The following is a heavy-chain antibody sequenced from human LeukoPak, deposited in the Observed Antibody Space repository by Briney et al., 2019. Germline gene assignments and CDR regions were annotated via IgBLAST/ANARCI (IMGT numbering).Heavy chain of an antibody. CDR1: GYTFTSYD. V-gene: IGHV1-18*01. CDR3: ARGPALYYDISSY. J-gene: IGHJ4*02. D-gene: IGHD3-9*01. Sequence: GASVKVSCKASGYTFTSYDINWVRQATGQGLEWMGWMNPNSGNTNYAQKLQGRVTMTTDTSTSTAYMELRSLRSDDTAVYYCARGPALYYDISSYWGQGTLVTVSS. CDR2: MNPNSGNT.